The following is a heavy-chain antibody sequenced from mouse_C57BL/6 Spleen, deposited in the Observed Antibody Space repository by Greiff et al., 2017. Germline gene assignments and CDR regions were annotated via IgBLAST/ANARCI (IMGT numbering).Heavy chain of an antibody. V-gene: IGHV5-17*01. CDR1: GFTFSDYG. CDR2: ISSGSSTI. J-gene: IGHJ2*01. Sequence: EVQLVESGGGLVKPGGSLKLSCAASGFTFSDYGMHWVRQAPEKGLEWVAYISSGSSTIYYADTVKGRFTISRDNAKNTLFLQMTSLRSEDTAMYYCARDWDREYYFDYWGQGTTLTVSS. CDR3: ARDWDREYYFDY. D-gene: IGHD4-1*01.